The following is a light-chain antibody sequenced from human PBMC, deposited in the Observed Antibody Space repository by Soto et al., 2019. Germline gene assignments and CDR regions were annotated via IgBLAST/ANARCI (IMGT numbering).Light chain of an antibody. CDR2: EVS. V-gene: IGLV2-14*01. Sequence: QSALTQPASVSGSPGQSITISCTGTNSDIGGYNYVSWYQQHPGKAPQLMIYEVSNRPSGVSNRFSGSKSGNTASLTISGLQAEDEADYYCSSYTSSSTPVFGGGTHLTVL. J-gene: IGLJ2*01. CDR3: SSYTSSSTPV. CDR1: NSDIGGYNY.